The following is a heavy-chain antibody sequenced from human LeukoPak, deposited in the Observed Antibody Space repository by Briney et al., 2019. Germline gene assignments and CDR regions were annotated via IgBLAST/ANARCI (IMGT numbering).Heavy chain of an antibody. Sequence: RRASVKVSCKASGYTFTSYYMHWVRQAPGQGLEWMGIINPSGGSTSYAQKFQGRVTMTRDTSTSTVYMELSSLRSEDTAVYYCARDRDSGYSYGYYFDYWGQGTLVTVSS. D-gene: IGHD5-18*01. CDR3: ARDRDSGYSYGYYFDY. CDR1: GYTFTSYY. V-gene: IGHV1-46*01. CDR2: INPSGGST. J-gene: IGHJ4*02.